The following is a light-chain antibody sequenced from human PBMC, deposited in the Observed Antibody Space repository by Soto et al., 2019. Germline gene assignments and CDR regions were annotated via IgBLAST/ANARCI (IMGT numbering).Light chain of an antibody. CDR3: SSYTSSSTL. Sequence: QSALTQPASVSGSPGQSITISCTGTSSDVGGYNYVSWYQQHPGKAPKLMIYDVSNRPSGVSNRFSGSKSGHTASLTISGLQGEDEADYYCSSYTSSSTLFGGGTKLTVI. CDR1: SSDVGGYNY. V-gene: IGLV2-14*01. CDR2: DVS. J-gene: IGLJ2*01.